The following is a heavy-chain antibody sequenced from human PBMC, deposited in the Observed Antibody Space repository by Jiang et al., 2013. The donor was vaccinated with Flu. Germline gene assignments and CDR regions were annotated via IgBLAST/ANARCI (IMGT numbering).Heavy chain of an antibody. CDR3: AKGWELPTF. CDR2: ISWNSGSI. Sequence: LLESGGGLVQPGRSLRLSCAASGFTFDDYAMHWVRQAPGKGLEWVSGISWNSGSIGYADSVKGRFTISRDNAKNSLYLQMNSLRAEDTALYYCAKGWELPTFWGQGTLVTVSS. CDR1: GFTFDDYA. J-gene: IGHJ4*02. D-gene: IGHD1-26*01. V-gene: IGHV3-9*01.